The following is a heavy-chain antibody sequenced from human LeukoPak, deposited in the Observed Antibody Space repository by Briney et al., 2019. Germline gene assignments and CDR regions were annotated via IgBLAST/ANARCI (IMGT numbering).Heavy chain of an antibody. J-gene: IGHJ6*02. CDR1: GCSISSNN. CDR3: ARNLDFWSGPLDV. CDR2: IYSGGST. Sequence: ETLSLTCVVSGCSISSNNWWSWVRQAPGTGVEWVSVIYSGGSTYYADSVKGRFTISRDNSKNTLYLQMNSLRAEDTAVYYCARNLDFWSGPLDVWGQGTTVTVSS. D-gene: IGHD3-3*01. V-gene: IGHV3-53*01.